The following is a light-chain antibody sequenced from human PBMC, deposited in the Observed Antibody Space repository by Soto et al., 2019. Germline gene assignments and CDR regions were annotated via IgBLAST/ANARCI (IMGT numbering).Light chain of an antibody. CDR3: MQRIEFPLT. J-gene: IGKJ4*01. Sequence: DIVMTQTPLSLTVTPGEPASISCRSSQSLLDSDDENTYLDWYLQKPGQSSQLLIYTVSYRASGVPDRFSGSGSGTDFTLKISRVEAEDVGVYYCMQRIEFPLTFGGGTKVEIK. CDR2: TVS. V-gene: IGKV2-40*01. CDR1: QSLLDSDDENTY.